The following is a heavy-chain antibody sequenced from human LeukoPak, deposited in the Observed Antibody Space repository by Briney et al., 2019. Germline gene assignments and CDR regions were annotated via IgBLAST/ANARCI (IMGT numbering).Heavy chain of an antibody. CDR3: ATRSGIAAINDAFDI. D-gene: IGHD6-25*01. Sequence: ASVKVSCKVSGYTLTELSMHWVRQAPGKGLEWMGGFDPEDGETIYAQKFQGRVTMTEDTSTDTAYMELSSLRSEDTAVYYCATRSGIAAINDAFDIWGQGTMVTVSS. V-gene: IGHV1-24*01. CDR1: GYTLTELS. CDR2: FDPEDGET. J-gene: IGHJ3*02.